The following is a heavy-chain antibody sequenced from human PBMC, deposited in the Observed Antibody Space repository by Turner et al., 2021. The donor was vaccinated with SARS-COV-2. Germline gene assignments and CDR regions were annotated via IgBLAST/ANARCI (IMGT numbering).Heavy chain of an antibody. Sequence: QVHLVQSGAEVKKPGASVKASCKASGYTVTDYYMHWVGQAPGQGLGWVWCVNPYSGGTNYAQKFQSRVTMTRDTSIKTAYMELSWLGSDDAAVYYCAGGEIIAVAGTQYFDYWGQGTLVTVSS. CDR2: VNPYSGGT. J-gene: IGHJ4*02. D-gene: IGHD6-19*01. CDR3: AGGEIIAVAGTQYFDY. CDR1: GYTVTDYY. V-gene: IGHV1-2*02.